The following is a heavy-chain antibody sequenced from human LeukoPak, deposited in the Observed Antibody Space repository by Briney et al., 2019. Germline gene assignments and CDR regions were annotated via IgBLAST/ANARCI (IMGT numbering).Heavy chain of an antibody. CDR2: ISAYNVNT. V-gene: IGHV1-18*01. J-gene: IGHJ5*02. CDR1: GYTFTSYV. D-gene: IGHD1-26*01. CDR3: ARDDAIVGATNHPPYNWFDP. Sequence: ASVKVSCKASGYTFTSYVISWVRQAPGQGLECMGWISAYNVNTNYAQKLQGRVTMTTDTSTSTAYMELRSLRSDDTAVYYCARDDAIVGATNHPPYNWFDPWGQGTLVTVSS.